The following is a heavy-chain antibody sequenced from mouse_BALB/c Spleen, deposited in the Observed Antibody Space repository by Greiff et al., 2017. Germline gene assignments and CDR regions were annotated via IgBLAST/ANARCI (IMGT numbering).Heavy chain of an antibody. V-gene: IGHV5-17*02. CDR1: GFTFSSFG. Sequence: EVQLVESGGGLVQPGGSRKLSCAASGFTFSSFGMHWVRQAPEQGLEWVAYISSGSSTIYYADTVKGRFTISRDNPKNTLFLQLTSLRSEDTAMYYCARPGGYDYAMDYWGQGTSVTVSS. J-gene: IGHJ4*01. CDR3: ARPGGYDYAMDY. CDR2: ISSGSSTI. D-gene: IGHD2-2*01.